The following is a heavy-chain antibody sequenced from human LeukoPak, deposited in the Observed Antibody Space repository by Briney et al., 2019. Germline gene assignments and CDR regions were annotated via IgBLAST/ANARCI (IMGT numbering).Heavy chain of an antibody. Sequence: PGGSLRLSCAASGFTFSSYAMSWVRQAPGKGLEWVSAISGSGGSTYYADSVKGRFTISRDNSKNTLYLQMNSLRAEDTAVYYCAKVGIVVVTAPEGFDYWGQGTLVTVSS. CDR1: GFTFSSYA. D-gene: IGHD2-21*02. J-gene: IGHJ4*02. CDR3: AKVGIVVVTAPEGFDY. CDR2: ISGSGGST. V-gene: IGHV3-23*01.